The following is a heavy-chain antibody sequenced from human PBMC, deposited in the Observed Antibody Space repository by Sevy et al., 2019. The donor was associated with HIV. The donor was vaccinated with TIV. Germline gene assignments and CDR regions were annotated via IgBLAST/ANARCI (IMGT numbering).Heavy chain of an antibody. CDR2: ISAYNGNT. V-gene: IGHV1-18*04. D-gene: IGHD2-21*02. CDR1: GYTFTSYG. Sequence: ASVKVSCKASGYTFTSYGISWVRQAPGQGLEWMGWISAYNGNTNYAQKLQGRVTMTTDTSTSTAYMELRSLRSDDTAVYYSARVYCGGDCYSENWFDPWGQGTLVTVSS. CDR3: ARVYCGGDCYSENWFDP. J-gene: IGHJ5*02.